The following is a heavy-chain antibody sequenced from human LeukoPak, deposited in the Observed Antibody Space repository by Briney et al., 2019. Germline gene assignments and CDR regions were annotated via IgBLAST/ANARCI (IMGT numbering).Heavy chain of an antibody. D-gene: IGHD6-19*01. J-gene: IGHJ6*03. CDR3: ARHAPGIAVAGTPYYYYMDV. Sequence: GESLKISCKGSGYSFTSYWIGWMRQMPGKGLKWMGIIYPGDSDTRYSPSFQGQVTISADKSISTAYLQWSSLKASDTAMYYCARHAPGIAVAGTPYYYYMDVWGKGTTVTVSS. CDR2: IYPGDSDT. V-gene: IGHV5-51*01. CDR1: GYSFTSYW.